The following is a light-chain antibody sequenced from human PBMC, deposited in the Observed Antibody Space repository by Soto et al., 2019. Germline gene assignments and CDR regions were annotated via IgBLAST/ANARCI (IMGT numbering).Light chain of an antibody. CDR1: QSVSSN. V-gene: IGKV3D-15*01. CDR3: QQYNNWPPQGT. Sequence: EIVLTQSPGTLSLSPGERATFSCRASQSVSSNYLAWYQQKPGQAPRLLIYGASTRATGIPARFSGSGSGTEFTLTISSLQSEDFAVYYCQQYNNWPPQGTFGQGTKVDI. CDR2: GAS. J-gene: IGKJ1*01.